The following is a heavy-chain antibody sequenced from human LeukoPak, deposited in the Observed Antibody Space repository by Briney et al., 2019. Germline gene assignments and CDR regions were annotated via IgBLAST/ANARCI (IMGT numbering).Heavy chain of an antibody. CDR3: ARESSGGYPDY. J-gene: IGHJ4*02. D-gene: IGHD1-26*01. Sequence: ASVKVSCKASGYSFTGYYIHWVRQAPGQGLEWVGWISPNSGGTNYAQKFQGRVTMTRDTSISTAYMELRGLRSDDTAVYYCARESSGGYPDYWGQGTLVSVSA. V-gene: IGHV1-2*02. CDR2: ISPNSGGT. CDR1: GYSFTGYY.